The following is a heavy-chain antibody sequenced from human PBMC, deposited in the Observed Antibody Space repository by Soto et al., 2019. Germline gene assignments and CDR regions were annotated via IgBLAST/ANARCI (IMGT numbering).Heavy chain of an antibody. CDR2: IVVGSGNT. Sequence: SVKVSGKASGFAFTSSAVQWVRQARGQRLEWIGWIVVGSGNTNYAQKFQERVTITRDMSTSTAYMELSSLRSEDTAVYYCAAEVDIVATTFDYWGQGTLVTVSS. J-gene: IGHJ4*02. CDR1: GFAFTSSA. V-gene: IGHV1-58*01. D-gene: IGHD5-12*01. CDR3: AAEVDIVATTFDY.